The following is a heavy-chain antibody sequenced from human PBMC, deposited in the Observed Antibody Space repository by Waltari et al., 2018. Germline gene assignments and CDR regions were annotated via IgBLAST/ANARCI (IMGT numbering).Heavy chain of an antibody. CDR3: ARSDYYDSSGYYGSHYYYGMDV. D-gene: IGHD3-22*01. CDR1: GFTVSSNY. Sequence: EVQLVESGGGLIQPGGSLRLSCAASGFTVSSNYMSWVRTAPGKGLDWVSVIYSGGSKYYADSLKGRFTISRDNSKNTLYLQMNSLRAEDTAVYYCARSDYYDSSGYYGSHYYYGMDVWGQGTTVTVSS. J-gene: IGHJ6*02. CDR2: IYSGGSK. V-gene: IGHV3-53*01.